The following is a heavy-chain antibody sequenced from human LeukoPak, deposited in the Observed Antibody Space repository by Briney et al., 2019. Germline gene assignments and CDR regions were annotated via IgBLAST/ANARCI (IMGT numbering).Heavy chain of an antibody. D-gene: IGHD1-26*01. CDR3: AGRVGASIWTGMHF. V-gene: IGHV4-39*02. Sequence: SETLSLNCTVSGVSISGGSFHWGWVRQPPGKGLEWIRNIHYSGSTYYNPSLKSPVSISVDTSKNHFSLQLSSVTAADTAVYYCAGRVGASIWTGMHFWGQGTLVAVSS. J-gene: IGHJ4*02. CDR2: IHYSGST. CDR1: GVSISGGSFH.